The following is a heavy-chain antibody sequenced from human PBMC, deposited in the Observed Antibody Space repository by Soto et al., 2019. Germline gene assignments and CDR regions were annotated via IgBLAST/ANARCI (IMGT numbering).Heavy chain of an antibody. CDR1: GGTFNSYV. CDR2: LIPIFGTA. Sequence: QVQLVQSGAEVKKPGSSVKVSCKASGGTFNSYVLTWVRQAPGQGLEWMGGLIPIFGTANYAQKFQGRVTITADESTTTAYMELSSLRSEDTAVYYCARAPLARGRTTWGIDYWGQGTLVTVSS. J-gene: IGHJ4*02. D-gene: IGHD3-16*01. V-gene: IGHV1-69*12. CDR3: ARAPLARGRTTWGIDY.